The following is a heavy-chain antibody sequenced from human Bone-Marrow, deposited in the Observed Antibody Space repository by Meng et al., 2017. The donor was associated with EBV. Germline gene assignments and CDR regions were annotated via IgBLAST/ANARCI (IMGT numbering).Heavy chain of an antibody. D-gene: IGHD2-2*01. CDR3: ARVWGPAAMPRRLGWYFDV. J-gene: IGHJ2*01. Sequence: LRRWGAGLCEATETLAPTCAVFGVSLSVYDWSWIRQPRGKGLEWIGEINHSGSTNYHPYLKSRVNILVDTSKNQFSLKLSSVTAADTAVYYCARVWGPAAMPRRLGWYFDVWGRGTLVTVSS. CDR2: INHSGST. CDR1: GVSLSVYD. V-gene: IGHV4-34*01.